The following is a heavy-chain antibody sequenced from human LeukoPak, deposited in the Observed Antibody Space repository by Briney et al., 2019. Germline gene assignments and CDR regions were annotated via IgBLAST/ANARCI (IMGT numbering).Heavy chain of an antibody. CDR2: ISAYNGNT. Sequence: ASVKVSCKASGYTFTGYYMYWVRQAPGQGLEWMGWISAYNGNTNYAQKLQGRVTMTTDTSTSTAYMELRSLRSDDTAVYYCASSDGYCSGGSCYDYWGQGTLVTVSS. CDR3: ASSDGYCSGGSCYDY. J-gene: IGHJ4*02. CDR1: GYTFTGYY. D-gene: IGHD2-15*01. V-gene: IGHV1-18*04.